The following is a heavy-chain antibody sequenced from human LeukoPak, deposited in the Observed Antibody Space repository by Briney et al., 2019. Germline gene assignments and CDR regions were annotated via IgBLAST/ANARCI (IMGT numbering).Heavy chain of an antibody. CDR3: ARGADSGYSSDN. V-gene: IGHV3-23*01. Sequence: GGSLRLSCAASGFTFSSYAMSWVRQAPGKGLEWVSAISGRGCSTYYADSVKGRFTISRDNSKNTLYLQMNSLRAEDTAVYYCARGADSGYSSDNWGQGTLVSVSS. J-gene: IGHJ4*02. CDR1: GFTFSSYA. CDR2: ISGRGCST. D-gene: IGHD3-9*01.